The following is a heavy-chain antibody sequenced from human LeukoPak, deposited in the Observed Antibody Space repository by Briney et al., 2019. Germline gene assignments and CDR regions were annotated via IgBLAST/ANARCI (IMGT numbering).Heavy chain of an antibody. V-gene: IGHV3-21*01. D-gene: IGHD3-22*01. CDR2: ISSGSSYI. CDR3: ARDPSSYYYDSSGQLNWFDP. J-gene: IGHJ5*02. Sequence: PGGSLRLSCAASGFTFSSYSMNWVRQAPGKGLEWVSSISSGSSYIYYADSVKGRFTTSRDNAKNTLYLQMTSLTAEDTAVYYCARDPSSYYYDSSGQLNWFDPWGQGTLVTVSS. CDR1: GFTFSSYS.